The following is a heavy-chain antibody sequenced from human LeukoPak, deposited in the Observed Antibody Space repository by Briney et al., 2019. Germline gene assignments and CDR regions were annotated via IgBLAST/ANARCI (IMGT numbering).Heavy chain of an antibody. D-gene: IGHD5-18*01. Sequence: PGGSLRLSCEASGFTFADYGMSWVRQAPGKGLEWVSGLNWHGGSTGYTDYVKGRFTISRDNAKNSLFLQMNSLRAEDTALYYCTRGSITAIGGYFDYWGQGTLVTVSS. V-gene: IGHV3-20*04. CDR1: GFTFADYG. CDR2: LNWHGGST. J-gene: IGHJ4*02. CDR3: TRGSITAIGGYFDY.